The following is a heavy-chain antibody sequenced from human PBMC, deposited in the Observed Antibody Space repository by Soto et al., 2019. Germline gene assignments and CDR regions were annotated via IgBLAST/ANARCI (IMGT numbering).Heavy chain of an antibody. V-gene: IGHV1-18*04. CDR1: GYTLTSYG. J-gene: IGHJ4*02. CDR3: ARANLAVAGGYFDY. CDR2: TSAYNGNT. Sequence: ASVKVSCKASGYTLTSYGISWVRQAPGQGLEWMGWTSAYNGNTNYAQKLQGRVTMTTDTSTSTAYMELRSLRSDDTAVYYCARANLAVAGGYFDYWGQGTLVTVSS. D-gene: IGHD6-19*01.